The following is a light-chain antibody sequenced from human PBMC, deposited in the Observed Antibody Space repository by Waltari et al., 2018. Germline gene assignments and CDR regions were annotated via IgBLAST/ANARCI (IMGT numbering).Light chain of an antibody. V-gene: IGKV3-20*01. CDR2: GAS. Sequence: EIVLTQSPGTLSLSPGERATLSCRASQSVGSSYLAWYQQKPGQAPRLLIYGASSRATGIPDRFSGSGSGTDFTLTISRLESEDFAVYYCQQYGSSLYTFGQGTKLEI. CDR3: QQYGSSLYT. J-gene: IGKJ2*01. CDR1: QSVGSSY.